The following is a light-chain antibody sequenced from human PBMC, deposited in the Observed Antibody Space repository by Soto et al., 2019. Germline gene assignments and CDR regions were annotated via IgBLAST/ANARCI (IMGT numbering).Light chain of an antibody. J-gene: IGKJ1*01. V-gene: IGKV3-20*01. CDR2: GTT. CDR3: QQYGISPKT. CDR1: QSVSTK. Sequence: EIVMTQSPATLSVSPGERATLSCRASQSVSTKLAWYKQKPGQAPRLLIYGTTNRAAGIPDRFSGSGSGTDFTLTISRLEPEDSAVYFCQQYGISPKTFGQGTKVDIK.